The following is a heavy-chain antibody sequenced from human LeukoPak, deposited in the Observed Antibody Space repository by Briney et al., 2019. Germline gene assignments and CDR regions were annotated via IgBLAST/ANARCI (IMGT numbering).Heavy chain of an antibody. Sequence: GASVKVSCKASGYTFTDYYMHWVRQAPGQGFEWMGWINPNDGDTNCAQKFQGRVTMSRDTSISTAHMEVSRLRSDDTAVYYCARANLLYCSSTTCLFDYWGQGTLVTVSS. CDR3: ARANLLYCSSTTCLFDY. CDR1: GYTFTDYY. J-gene: IGHJ4*02. V-gene: IGHV1-2*02. CDR2: INPNDGDT. D-gene: IGHD2-2*01.